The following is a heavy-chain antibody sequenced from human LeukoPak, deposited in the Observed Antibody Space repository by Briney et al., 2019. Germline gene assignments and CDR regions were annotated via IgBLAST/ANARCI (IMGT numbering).Heavy chain of an antibody. J-gene: IGHJ5*02. Sequence: PGRSLRLSCAASGFTFSNYGMHWVRQAPGKGLEWVSYISSSSSYTNYADSVKGRFTISRDNAKNSLYLQMNSLRAEDTAVYYCARVYFDWLPGVYNWFDPWGQGTLVTVSS. CDR2: ISSSSSYT. CDR3: ARVYFDWLPGVYNWFDP. D-gene: IGHD3-9*01. V-gene: IGHV3-21*05. CDR1: GFTFSNYG.